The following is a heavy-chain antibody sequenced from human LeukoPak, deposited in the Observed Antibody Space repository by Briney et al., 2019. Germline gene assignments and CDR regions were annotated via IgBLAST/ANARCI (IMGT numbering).Heavy chain of an antibody. CDR2: IYYSGST. J-gene: IGHJ5*02. Sequence: SETLSLTCTVSGGSISSSSYYWGWIRQPPGKGLEWIGSIYYSGSTNYNPSLKSRVTISVDTSKNQFSLKLSSVTAADTAVYYCARGYSSSWYVLANWFDPWGQGTLVTVSS. D-gene: IGHD6-13*01. CDR3: ARGYSSSWYVLANWFDP. V-gene: IGHV4-39*07. CDR1: GGSISSSSYY.